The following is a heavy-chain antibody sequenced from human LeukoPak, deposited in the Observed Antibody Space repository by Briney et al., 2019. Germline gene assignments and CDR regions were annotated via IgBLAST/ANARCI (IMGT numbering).Heavy chain of an antibody. D-gene: IGHD4-17*01. J-gene: IGHJ4*02. CDR1: GFTFDGYA. Sequence: PGGSLRLSCAASGFTFDGYAMHWVRQAPGKGLEWVSGISWNSGSIGCADSVKGRFTISRDNAKNSLYLQMNSLRAEDTALYYCAKEYYGAFDYWGQGTLVTVSS. CDR3: AKEYYGAFDY. V-gene: IGHV3-9*01. CDR2: ISWNSGSI.